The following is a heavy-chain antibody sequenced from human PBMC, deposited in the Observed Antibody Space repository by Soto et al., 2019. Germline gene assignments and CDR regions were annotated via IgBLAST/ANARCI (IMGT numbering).Heavy chain of an antibody. J-gene: IGHJ6*02. V-gene: IGHV3-21*01. CDR3: ARVNGGYSYGLVGMDV. Sequence: LRLSCAASGFTFSSYSMNWVRQAPGKGLEWVSSISSSSSYIYYADSVKGRFTISRDNAKNSLYLQMNSLRAEDTAVYYCARVNGGYSYGLVGMDVWGQGTTVTVSS. CDR1: GFTFSSYS. D-gene: IGHD5-18*01. CDR2: ISSSSSYI.